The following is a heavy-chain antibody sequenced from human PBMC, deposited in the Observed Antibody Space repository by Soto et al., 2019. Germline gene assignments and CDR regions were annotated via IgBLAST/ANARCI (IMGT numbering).Heavy chain of an antibody. V-gene: IGHV1-69*02. Sequence: GASVKVSCKASGGTFTTYTINWVRQAPGQGLEWMGRIIPVVNIANYAQKFQGRVSITADTSTGTAYMELSSLRSEDTAVYYCASPFFGAYAFDMWGHGTMVTVSS. J-gene: IGHJ3*02. CDR1: GGTFTTYT. CDR2: IIPVVNIA. CDR3: ASPFFGAYAFDM. D-gene: IGHD3-10*01.